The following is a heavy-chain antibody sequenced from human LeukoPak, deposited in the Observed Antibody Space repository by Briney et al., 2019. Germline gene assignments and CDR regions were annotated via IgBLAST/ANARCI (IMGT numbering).Heavy chain of an antibody. Sequence: GGSLRLSCAASGFIFSNYSMNWVRQAPGKGLEWVSSISSGSSTIYYADSVKGRFTISRDNAKNSLYLQMNSLRDEDTAVYYCARGATPDYWGQGTLVTVSS. CDR3: ARGATPDY. CDR1: GFIFSNYS. CDR2: ISSGSSTI. V-gene: IGHV3-48*02. J-gene: IGHJ4*02.